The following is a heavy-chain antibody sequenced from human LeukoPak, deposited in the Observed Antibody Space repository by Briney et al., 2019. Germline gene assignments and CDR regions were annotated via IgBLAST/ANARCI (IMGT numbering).Heavy chain of an antibody. D-gene: IGHD2-21*01. V-gene: IGHV3-30-3*01. J-gene: IGHJ4*02. CDR2: ISYDGSNK. CDR1: GFTFSSYA. Sequence: PGGSLRLSCAASGFTFSSYAMHWVRQAPGKGLEWVAVISYDGSNKYYADSVKGRFTISRDNSKNTLYLQMNSLRAEDTAVYYCARDGIVSPGSFGYWGQGTLVTVSS. CDR3: ARDGIVSPGSFGY.